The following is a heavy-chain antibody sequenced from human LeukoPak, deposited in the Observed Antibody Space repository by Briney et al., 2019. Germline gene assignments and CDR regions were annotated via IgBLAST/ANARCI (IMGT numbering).Heavy chain of an antibody. CDR3: ASIVVVVAATGGYFDY. Sequence: SETLSLTCTVSGGSISSGSYYWSWIRQPAGKGLEWIGRIYTSGSTNYNPSLKSRVTISVDTSKNQFSLKLSSVTAADTAVYYCASIVVVVAATGGYFDYWGRGTLVTVSS. CDR1: GGSISSGSYY. CDR2: IYTSGST. J-gene: IGHJ4*02. D-gene: IGHD2-15*01. V-gene: IGHV4-61*02.